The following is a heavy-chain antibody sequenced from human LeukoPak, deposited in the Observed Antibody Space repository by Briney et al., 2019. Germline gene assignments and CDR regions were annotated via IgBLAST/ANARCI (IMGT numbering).Heavy chain of an antibody. J-gene: IGHJ3*02. CDR1: GYIFTNYG. CDR3: AREASSGIDAFDI. CDR2: ISAYNGNT. V-gene: IGHV1-18*01. D-gene: IGHD6-19*01. Sequence: GASVKVSCKTSGYIFTNYGISWVRQAPGQGLEWMGWISAYNGNTNYAQNLQGRVTMTTDTSTSTAYMELRSLRSDDTAVYYCAREASSGIDAFDIWGQGTMVTVSS.